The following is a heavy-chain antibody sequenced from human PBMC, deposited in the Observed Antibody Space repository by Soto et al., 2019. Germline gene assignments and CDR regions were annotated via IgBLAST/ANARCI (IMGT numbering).Heavy chain of an antibody. D-gene: IGHD6-6*01. Sequence: ASVKVSCKASGFSFTGYYIHWLRQAPGQGLEWMGWINAHSGGTEYAQRFQGRVTLTRDTSIATAYLTLTSLTSDDTALYYCAKDLTRQLAYWLDPWGQGTQVTVSS. CDR1: GFSFTGYY. CDR2: INAHSGGT. J-gene: IGHJ5*02. CDR3: AKDLTRQLAYWLDP. V-gene: IGHV1-2*02.